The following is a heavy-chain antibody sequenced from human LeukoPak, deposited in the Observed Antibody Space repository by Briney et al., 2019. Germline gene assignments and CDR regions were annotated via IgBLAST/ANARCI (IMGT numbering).Heavy chain of an antibody. V-gene: IGHV3-23*01. CDR2: ISGSGGST. Sequence: GGSLRLSCTASGFTFSSYEMNWVRQAPGKGLEWVSAISGSGGSTYYADSVKGRFTISRDNSKNTLYLQMNSLRAEDTAVYYCAKVVVVPAAMPSHFDYWGQGTLVTVSS. CDR3: AKVVVVPAAMPSHFDY. J-gene: IGHJ4*02. D-gene: IGHD2-2*01. CDR1: GFTFSSYE.